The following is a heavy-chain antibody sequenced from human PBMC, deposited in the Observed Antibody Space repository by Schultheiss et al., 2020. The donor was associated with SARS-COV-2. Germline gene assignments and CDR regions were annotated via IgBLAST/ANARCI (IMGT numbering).Heavy chain of an antibody. CDR2: VYSGGDT. D-gene: IGHD2-21*02. Sequence: GGSLRLSCAASGFTFSNSDMSWVRQAPGKGLEWVSVVYSGGDTHYADSVKGRFTISRDTSKNTLYLQLNSLRAEDTAVYYCARGNVVVTHWYFDLWGRGTLVTVSS. V-gene: IGHV3-53*01. J-gene: IGHJ2*01. CDR3: ARGNVVVTHWYFDL. CDR1: GFTFSNSD.